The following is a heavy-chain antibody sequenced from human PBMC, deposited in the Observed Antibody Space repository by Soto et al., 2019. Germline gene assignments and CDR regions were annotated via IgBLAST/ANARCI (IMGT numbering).Heavy chain of an antibody. CDR3: ARARLTTVTTSYYYYGMDV. Sequence: SVKVSCKASGGTFSSYAISWVRQAPGQGLEWIGGIIPIFGTANYAQKFQGRVMITADESTSTAYMELSSLRSEDTAVYYCARARLTTVTTSYYYYGMDVWGQGTTVTVSS. D-gene: IGHD4-17*01. J-gene: IGHJ6*02. V-gene: IGHV1-69*13. CDR1: GGTFSSYA. CDR2: IIPIFGTA.